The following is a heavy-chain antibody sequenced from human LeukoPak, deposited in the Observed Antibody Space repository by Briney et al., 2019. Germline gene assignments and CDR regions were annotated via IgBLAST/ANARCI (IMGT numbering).Heavy chain of an antibody. Sequence: PSETLSLTCTVSGGSISSYYWSWIQQPPGKGLEWIGYIYYSGSTNYNPSLKSRVTISVDTSKNQFSLKVRSVTAADTAVYYCARGTMMVGPWGQGTLVTVSS. CDR3: ARGTMMVGP. D-gene: IGHD3-22*01. CDR1: GGSISSYY. J-gene: IGHJ5*02. CDR2: IYYSGST. V-gene: IGHV4-59*01.